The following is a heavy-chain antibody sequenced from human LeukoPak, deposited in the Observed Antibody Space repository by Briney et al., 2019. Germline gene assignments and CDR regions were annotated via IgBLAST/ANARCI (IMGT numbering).Heavy chain of an antibody. D-gene: IGHD2-2*01. CDR2: INPNSGGT. V-gene: IGHV1-2*02. Sequence: ASVKLSCNASGYTFTGYYMHWLRQAPGQGLQWIGWINPNSGGTNYAQKFQGRVTMTRDTSISTAYMELSRLRSDDTAVYYCARDSIVVVPAAIYYYYGMDVWGQGTTVTVSS. J-gene: IGHJ6*02. CDR1: GYTFTGYY. CDR3: ARDSIVVVPAAIYYYYGMDV.